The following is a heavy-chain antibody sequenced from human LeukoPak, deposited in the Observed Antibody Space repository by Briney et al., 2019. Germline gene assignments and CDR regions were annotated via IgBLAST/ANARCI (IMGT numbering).Heavy chain of an antibody. D-gene: IGHD6-19*01. CDR1: GFTFSSYA. J-gene: IGHJ4*02. CDR2: ISYDGSNK. V-gene: IGHV3-30*04. CDR3: AAARLVAGTVY. Sequence: GGSLRLSCAASGFTFSSYAMHWVRQAPGKGLEWVAVISYDGSNKYYADSVKGRFTISRDNSKNTLYLQMSSLRAEDTAVYYCAAARLVAGTVYWGQGTLVTVSS.